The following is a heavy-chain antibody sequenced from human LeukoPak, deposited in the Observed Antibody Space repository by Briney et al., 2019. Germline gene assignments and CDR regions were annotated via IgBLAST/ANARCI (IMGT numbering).Heavy chain of an antibody. V-gene: IGHV4-4*08. CDR1: GGHIDSVY. D-gene: IGHD6-19*01. J-gene: IGHJ4*02. CDR3: ASGAGWLIDY. CDR2: IDNSGST. Sequence: SETLSLTCSVSGGHIDSVYWNWIRQPPGKGLEWIGYIDNSGSTKYDPSLQSRITMSRDTSKKQFSLKLTSVTAADTAMYYCASGAGWLIDYWGQGTLVSVSS.